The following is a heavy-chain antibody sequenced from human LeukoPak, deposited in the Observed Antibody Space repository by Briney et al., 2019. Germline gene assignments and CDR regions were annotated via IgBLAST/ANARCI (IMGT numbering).Heavy chain of an antibody. J-gene: IGHJ4*02. CDR2: IYSGGST. Sequence: QPGGSLRLSCAASGFTVSSNYMSWVRQAPGKGLEWVSVIYSGGSTYYADSVKGRFTIFRDNSSNTLFLQMNSLRAEDTAVYYCARSVSSSSMNYFDYWGQGTLVTVSS. V-gene: IGHV3-66*01. D-gene: IGHD6-6*01. CDR1: GFTVSSNY. CDR3: ARSVSSSSMNYFDY.